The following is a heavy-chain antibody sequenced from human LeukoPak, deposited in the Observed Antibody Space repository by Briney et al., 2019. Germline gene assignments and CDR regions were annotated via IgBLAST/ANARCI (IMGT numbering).Heavy chain of an antibody. CDR3: ARLNYYYYYMDV. V-gene: IGHV4-39*01. J-gene: IGHJ6*03. Sequence: SETLSLTCTVSGGSISSSSYYWGWIRQPPGKGLEWIGSIYYSGSTYYNPSLKSRVTISVDTSKNQFSLKLSSVTAADTAVYYCARLNYYYYYMDVWGKGTTVTVSS. CDR2: IYYSGST. CDR1: GGSISSSSYY.